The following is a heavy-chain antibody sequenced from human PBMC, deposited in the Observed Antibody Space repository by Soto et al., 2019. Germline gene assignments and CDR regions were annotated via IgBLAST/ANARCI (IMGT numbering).Heavy chain of an antibody. CDR1: GFTFSGSA. Sequence: GGSLRLSCAASGFTFSGSAMHWVRQASGKGLEWVGRIRSKANSYATAHAASVKGRFTISRDDSKNTAYLQMNSLKTEDTAVYYCTRRGACTNGVCYRFDYWGQGTLVTVSS. V-gene: IGHV3-73*01. CDR3: TRRGACTNGVCYRFDY. J-gene: IGHJ4*02. CDR2: IRSKANSYAT. D-gene: IGHD2-8*01.